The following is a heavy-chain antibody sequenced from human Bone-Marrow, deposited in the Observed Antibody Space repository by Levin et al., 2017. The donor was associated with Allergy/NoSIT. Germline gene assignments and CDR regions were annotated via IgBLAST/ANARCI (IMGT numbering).Heavy chain of an antibody. V-gene: IGHV4-59*01. J-gene: IGHJ6*02. Sequence: SQTLSLTCTVSGGSIRSYYWSWIRQPPGKGLEWIGYIYYSGSTNYNPSLKSRVTISVDTSKNQFSLKLSSVTAADMAVYYCARDRRLRHTYGMDVWGQGTTVTVSS. CDR1: GGSIRSYY. D-gene: IGHD3-10*01. CDR3: ARDRRLRHTYGMDV. CDR2: IYYSGST.